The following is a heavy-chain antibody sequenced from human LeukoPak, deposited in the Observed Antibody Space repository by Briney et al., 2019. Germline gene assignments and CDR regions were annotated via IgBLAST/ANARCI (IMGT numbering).Heavy chain of an antibody. Sequence: SETLSLTCTVSGYSISSGYYWGWIRQPPGKGLEWFGSIYHSGSTYYNPSLKSRVTISVDTSKNQFSLKLSSVTAADTAVYYCARGYGDLLWYFDLWGRGTLVTVSS. CDR3: ARGYGDLLWYFDL. D-gene: IGHD2-21*02. CDR1: GYSISSGYY. J-gene: IGHJ2*01. CDR2: IYHSGST. V-gene: IGHV4-38-2*02.